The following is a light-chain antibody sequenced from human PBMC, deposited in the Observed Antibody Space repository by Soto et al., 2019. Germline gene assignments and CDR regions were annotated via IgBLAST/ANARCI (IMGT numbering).Light chain of an antibody. CDR1: QSVRSY. CDR3: QQRSNWPPLT. Sequence: EIVLTQSPGTLSLSPGETATLSCRASQSVRSYLAWYQQRPGQAPRLLIYDASNRATGIPARFSGSGSGTDFTLTITSLEPEEFAVYYCQQRSNWPPLTFGQGTRLEIK. V-gene: IGKV3-11*01. J-gene: IGKJ5*01. CDR2: DAS.